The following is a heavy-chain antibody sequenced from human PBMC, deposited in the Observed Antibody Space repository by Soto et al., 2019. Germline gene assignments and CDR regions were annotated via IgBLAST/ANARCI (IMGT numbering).Heavy chain of an antibody. CDR3: ERDFPGELELRYFDY. CDR2: ISSSSSYI. CDR1: GFTFSSYS. J-gene: IGHJ4*02. Sequence: GGSLRLSCAASGFTFSSYSMNWVRQAPGKGLEWVSSISSSSSYIYYADSVKGRFTISRDNAKNSLYLQMNSLRAEDTAVYYCERDFPGELELRYFDYWGQGTLVTVSS. D-gene: IGHD1-7*01. V-gene: IGHV3-21*01.